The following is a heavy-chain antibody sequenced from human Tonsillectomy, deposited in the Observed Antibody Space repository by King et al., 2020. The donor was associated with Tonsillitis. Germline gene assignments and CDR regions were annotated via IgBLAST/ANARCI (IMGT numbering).Heavy chain of an antibody. V-gene: IGHV3-30-3*01. Sequence: VQLVESGGGVVQPGRSLRLSCAASGFIFSSYATHWVRQAPGKGLEWVAVISYDGSNKNYADSVKGRFTISRDNSKHTLYLQMNSLRTEDTAVYYCARARDSGSFFDYWAQGTLVTVSS. D-gene: IGHD1-26*01. CDR3: ARARDSGSFFDY. CDR1: GFIFSSYA. CDR2: ISYDGSNK. J-gene: IGHJ4*02.